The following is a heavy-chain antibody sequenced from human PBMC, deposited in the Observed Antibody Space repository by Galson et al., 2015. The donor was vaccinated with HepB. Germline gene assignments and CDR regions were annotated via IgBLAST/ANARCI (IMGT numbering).Heavy chain of an antibody. CDR2: TSSSGSTI. Sequence: SLRLSCAASGFTFSDYYMSWIRQAPGKGLEWVSYTSSSGSTIYYADSVKGRFTISRDNAKNSLYLQMNSLRAEDTAVYYCARGYCSGGSCEADLPMDVWGQGTTVTVSS. CDR3: ARGYCSGGSCEADLPMDV. CDR1: GFTFSDYY. J-gene: IGHJ6*02. V-gene: IGHV3-11*01. D-gene: IGHD2-15*01.